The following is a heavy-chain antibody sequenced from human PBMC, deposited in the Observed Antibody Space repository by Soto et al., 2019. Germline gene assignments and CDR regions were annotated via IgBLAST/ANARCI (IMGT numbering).Heavy chain of an antibody. D-gene: IGHD6-19*01. V-gene: IGHV4-4*07. CDR2: IYTSGST. Sequence: QVQLQESGPGLVKPSETLSLTCTVSGGSISSYYWSWIRQPAGKGLEWIGRIYTSGSTNYNPSLKSRVTMSGDTCQNQFSLKLSSVTAADTAVYSCARAEPILAVAGSLYFDYWGQGTLVTVSS. CDR1: GGSISSYY. J-gene: IGHJ4*02. CDR3: ARAEPILAVAGSLYFDY.